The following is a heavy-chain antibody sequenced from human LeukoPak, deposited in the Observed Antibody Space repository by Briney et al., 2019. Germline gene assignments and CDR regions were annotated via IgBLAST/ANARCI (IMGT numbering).Heavy chain of an antibody. J-gene: IGHJ4*02. D-gene: IGHD1-7*01. CDR2: IIPIFGTA. V-gene: IGHV1-69*05. CDR1: GGTFSSYA. CDR3: ARGLDNWNYHFDY. Sequence: SVKVSCKASGGTFSSYAISWVRQAPGQGLEWMGGIIPIFGTANYAQKFQGRVTITTDESTSTAYMELSSLRSEDTAVYYCARGLDNWNYHFDYWGQGTLVTVPS.